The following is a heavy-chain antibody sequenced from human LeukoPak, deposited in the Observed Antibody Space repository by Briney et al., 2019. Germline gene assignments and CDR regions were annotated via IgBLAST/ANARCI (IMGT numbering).Heavy chain of an antibody. CDR3: ARLRRSRLAEFDY. Sequence: SSETLSLTCTVSGGSISSFYWNWIRLPPGKGLELIGYIYYSGTTNYNPSLKSRVTISVDSSKNQFSLKLSSVTAADTAMYYCARLRRSRLAEFDYWGQGTLVTVSS. CDR1: GGSISSFY. CDR2: IYYSGTT. V-gene: IGHV4-59*01. J-gene: IGHJ4*02. D-gene: IGHD3-3*02.